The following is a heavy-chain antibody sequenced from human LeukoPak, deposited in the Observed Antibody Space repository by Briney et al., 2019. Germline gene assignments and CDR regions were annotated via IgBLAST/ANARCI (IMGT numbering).Heavy chain of an antibody. CDR2: IYHSGST. CDR3: ARGLDSPGIAVAGTNYFDY. Sequence: SDTLSLTCAVSGGSISSSNWWSWVRQSPGKGLEWIGEIYHSGSTNYNPSLKSRVTISVDKSKNQFSLKLSSVTAADTAVYYCARGLDSPGIAVAGTNYFDYWGQGTLVTVSS. D-gene: IGHD6-19*01. CDR1: GGSISSSNW. J-gene: IGHJ4*02. V-gene: IGHV4-4*02.